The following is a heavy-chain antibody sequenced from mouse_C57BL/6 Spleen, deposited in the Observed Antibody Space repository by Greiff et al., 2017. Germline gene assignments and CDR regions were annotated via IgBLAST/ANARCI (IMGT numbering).Heavy chain of an antibody. D-gene: IGHD2-14*01. CDR3: ALSYREEYYFDY. V-gene: IGHV1-36*01. CDR1: GFTFTDYY. Sequence: EVKLQESGPVLVKPGPSVKISCKASGFTFTDYYMHWVKQSHGKSLEWIGLVYPYNGGTSYNQKFKGKATLTVDTSSSPAYMELNSLTSEDSAVYYCALSYREEYYFDYWGQGTTLTVSS. J-gene: IGHJ2*01. CDR2: VYPYNGGT.